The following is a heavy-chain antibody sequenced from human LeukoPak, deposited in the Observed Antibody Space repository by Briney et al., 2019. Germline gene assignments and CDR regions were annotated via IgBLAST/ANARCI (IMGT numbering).Heavy chain of an antibody. CDR2: ISYDGSHK. J-gene: IGHJ4*02. D-gene: IGHD3-10*01. CDR1: GFSFRRYG. Sequence: PGGSLRLSCAASGFSFRRYGMHWVRQAPGKGLEWVAVISYDGSHKYYADSVKGQFTISRDNSKDTLYLQMNSLRADDTALYYCARDVGWAAGSYYYFDSWGQGTLITVSS. V-gene: IGHV3-30-3*01. CDR3: ARDVGWAAGSYYYFDS.